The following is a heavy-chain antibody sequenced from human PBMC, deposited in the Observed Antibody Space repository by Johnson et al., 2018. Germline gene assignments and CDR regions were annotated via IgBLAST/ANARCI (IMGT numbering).Heavy chain of an antibody. J-gene: IGHJ6*02. CDR3: ARERITIFGVVSTHYGMDV. Sequence: VQLQESGGGLVQPGGSLRLSCAASGFTFSSYSMNWVRQAPGKGLEWVSYISSSSSTIYYADSVKGRFTISRDNAKNSLYLQMNSLRAEEKAVYYSARERITIFGVVSTHYGMDVWGQGTTVTVSS. CDR1: GFTFSSYS. V-gene: IGHV3-48*01. D-gene: IGHD3-3*01. CDR2: ISSSSSTI.